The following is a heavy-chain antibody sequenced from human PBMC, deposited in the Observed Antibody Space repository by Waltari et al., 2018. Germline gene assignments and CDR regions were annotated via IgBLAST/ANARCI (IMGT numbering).Heavy chain of an antibody. CDR1: GYTFTSYY. CDR2: SNPSGGST. V-gene: IGHV1-46*01. CDR3: ARAPYYYDSSGYLEYFQH. Sequence: QVQLVQSGAEVKKPGASVKVSCKASGYTFTSYYMHWVRQAPGQGLEWMGISNPSGGSTSYAQKFQGRVTMTRDTSTSTVYMELSSLRSEDTAVYYCARAPYYYDSSGYLEYFQHWGQGTLVTVSS. D-gene: IGHD3-22*01. J-gene: IGHJ1*01.